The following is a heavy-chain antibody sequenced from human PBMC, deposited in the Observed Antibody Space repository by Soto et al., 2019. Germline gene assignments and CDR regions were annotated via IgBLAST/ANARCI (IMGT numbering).Heavy chain of an antibody. J-gene: IGHJ4*02. Sequence: QAQLVESGGGVVQPGRSLRLSCAASGFTFSSYGMHWVRQAPGTGLEGVAVISYDGGLQHYADSVKGRFTISRENSKNMVLLQMNSLRPDDTAVYYCVSDRGYGHASVPYSWGQGTLVSFSS. D-gene: IGHD5-18*01. CDR2: ISYDGGLQ. V-gene: IGHV3-30*03. CDR1: GFTFSSYG. CDR3: VSDRGYGHASVPYS.